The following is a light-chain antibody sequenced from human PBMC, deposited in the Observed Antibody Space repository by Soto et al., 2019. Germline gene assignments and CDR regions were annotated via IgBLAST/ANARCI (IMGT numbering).Light chain of an antibody. J-gene: IGKJ2*02. CDR3: QQHKSYPRT. CDR2: GAS. CDR1: QNIDRA. Sequence: IQMTQSPSSLSASIGDRVTITCRASQNIDRALVWYQQKPGKAPKSLIYGASNLQSGVPSRFSGSGSVTDFTLTISSLEPEDFATYYCQQHKSYPRTLGQGTKLEIK. V-gene: IGKV1D-16*01.